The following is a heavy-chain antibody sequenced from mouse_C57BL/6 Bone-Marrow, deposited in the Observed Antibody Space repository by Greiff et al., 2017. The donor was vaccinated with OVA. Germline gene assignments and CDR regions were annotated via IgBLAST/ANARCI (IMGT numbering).Heavy chain of an antibody. CDR2: IDPETGGT. V-gene: IGHV1-15*01. CDR3: TSPYGSSYGWYFDY. Sequence: VKLVESGAELVRPGASVTLSCKASGYTFTDYEMHWVKQTPVHGLEWIGAIDPETGGTAYNQKFKGKAILTADKSSSTAYMELRSLTSEDSAVYYCTSPYGSSYGWYFDYWGQGTTLTVSS. J-gene: IGHJ2*01. D-gene: IGHD1-1*01. CDR1: GYTFTDYE.